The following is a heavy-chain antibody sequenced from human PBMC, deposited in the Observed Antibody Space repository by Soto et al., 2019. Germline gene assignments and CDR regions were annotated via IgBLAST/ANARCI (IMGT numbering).Heavy chain of an antibody. J-gene: IGHJ4*02. CDR3: AKGRGGSGSLTPRVDV. CDR2: ISGGGDTT. V-gene: IGHV3-23*01. Sequence: EVQLLESGGGLVQPWGYLRFSCAAYGFTFNNYAMTWVRQAPGKGLEWVSAISGGGDTTSYADSVKGRFTVSRDGSKNTLYLQMSSLRAEDTALYYCAKGRGGSGSLTPRVDVWGQGTLVTVSS. CDR1: GFTFNNYA. D-gene: IGHD3-10*01.